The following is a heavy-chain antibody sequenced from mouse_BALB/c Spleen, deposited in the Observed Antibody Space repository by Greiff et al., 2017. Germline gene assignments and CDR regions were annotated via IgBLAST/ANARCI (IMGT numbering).Heavy chain of an antibody. CDR2: IDTSDSYT. J-gene: IGHJ3*01. CDR3: ARRVYEYDKAWFAY. Sequence: VQLQQPGAELVMPGASVKMSCKASGYTFTDYWMHWVKQRPGQGLEWIGAIDTSDSYTSYNQKFKGKATLTVDESSSTAYMQLSSLTSEDSAVYYCARRVYEYDKAWFAYWGQGTLVTVSA. D-gene: IGHD2-4*01. CDR1: GYTFTDYW. V-gene: IGHV1-69*01.